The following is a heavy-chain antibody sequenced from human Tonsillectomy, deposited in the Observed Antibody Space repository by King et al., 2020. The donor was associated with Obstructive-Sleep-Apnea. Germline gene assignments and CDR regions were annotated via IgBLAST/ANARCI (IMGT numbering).Heavy chain of an antibody. J-gene: IGHJ5*02. D-gene: IGHD4-17*01. Sequence: VQLQESGPGLVKPSETLSLTCTVSGGSISSYYWSWIRQPPGRGLEWIGYIYYSGSTSYNPSLKSRVTISIDTSKNQFSLKLTSVTAADTAVYYCARSVYGDYGGGHWFDPWGQGTLVTVSS. CDR1: GGSISSYY. CDR2: IYYSGST. CDR3: ARSVYGDYGGGHWFDP. V-gene: IGHV4-59*01.